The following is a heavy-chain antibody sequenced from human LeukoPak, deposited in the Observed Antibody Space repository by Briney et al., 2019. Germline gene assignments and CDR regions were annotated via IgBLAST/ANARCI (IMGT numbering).Heavy chain of an antibody. V-gene: IGHV1-2*06. CDR2: INPNSGGT. CDR3: ARDFLLTTRRIRIFGVVITSLGY. D-gene: IGHD3-3*01. Sequence: ASVKVSCKASGYTFTGYYMHWVRQAPGQGLEWMGRINPNSGGTNYAQKLQGRVTMTTDTSTSTAYMELRSLRSDDTAVYYCARDFLLTTRRIRIFGVVITSLGYWGQGTLVTVSS. CDR1: GYTFTGYY. J-gene: IGHJ4*02.